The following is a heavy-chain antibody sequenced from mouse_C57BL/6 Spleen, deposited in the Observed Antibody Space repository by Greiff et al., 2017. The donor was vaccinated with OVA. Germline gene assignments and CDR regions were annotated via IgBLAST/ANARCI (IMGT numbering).Heavy chain of an antibody. CDR3: ARKGVVWSFDV. D-gene: IGHD1-1*02. CDR2: IYPGDGDT. CDR1: GYAFSSYW. Sequence: QVQLKQSGAELVKPGASVKISCKASGYAFSSYWMNWVKQRPGKGLEWIGQIYPGDGDTNYNGKFKGKATLTADKSSSTAYMQLSSLTSEDSAVYFCARKGVVWSFDVWGTGTTVTVSS. V-gene: IGHV1-80*01. J-gene: IGHJ1*03.